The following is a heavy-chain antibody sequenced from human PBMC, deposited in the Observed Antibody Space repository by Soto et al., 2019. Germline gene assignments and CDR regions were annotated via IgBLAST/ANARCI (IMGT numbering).Heavy chain of an antibody. V-gene: IGHV6-1*01. CDR3: ARDRWGSSWSWNYFDY. J-gene: IGHJ4*02. Sequence: SQTLSLTCAISGDSVSSNSAAWNWIRQSPSRSLEWLGRTYYRSKWYNDYAVSVKSRITINPDTSNNQFSLQLNSVTPEDTAVYYCARDRWGSSWSWNYFDYSGQGTLVTVSS. CDR1: GDSVSSNSAA. CDR2: TYYRSKWYN. D-gene: IGHD6-13*01.